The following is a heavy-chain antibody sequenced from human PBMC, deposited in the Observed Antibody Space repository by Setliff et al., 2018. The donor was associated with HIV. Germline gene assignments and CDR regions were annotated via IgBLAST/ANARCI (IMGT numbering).Heavy chain of an antibody. CDR2: INPSGGST. Sequence: GASVKVSCKAGGYTLTTKYMHWVRQAPGQGLEWMGIINPSGGSTTYAQKFQGRVTMTRDTSTSTVYMELSSLRSEDTAVYYCARALGLLHDYWGQGTLVTVSS. CDR3: ARALGLLHDY. D-gene: IGHD2-21*02. J-gene: IGHJ4*02. CDR1: GYTLTTKY. V-gene: IGHV1-46*01.